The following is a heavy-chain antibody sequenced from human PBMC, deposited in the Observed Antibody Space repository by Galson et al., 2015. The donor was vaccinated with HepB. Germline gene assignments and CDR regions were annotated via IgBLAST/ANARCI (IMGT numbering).Heavy chain of an antibody. CDR1: GFTFSSYA. V-gene: IGHV3-30*04. D-gene: IGHD2-15*01. Sequence: SLRLSCAASGFTFSSYAMHWVRQAPGKGLEWVAVISYDGSNKYYADSVKGRFTISRDNSKNTLYLQMNSLRAEDTAVYYCARDYGAELPCDYWGQGTLVTVSS. J-gene: IGHJ4*02. CDR2: ISYDGSNK. CDR3: ARDYGAELPCDY.